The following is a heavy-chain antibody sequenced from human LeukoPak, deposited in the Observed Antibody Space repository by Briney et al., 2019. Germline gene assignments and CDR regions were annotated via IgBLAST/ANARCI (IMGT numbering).Heavy chain of an antibody. D-gene: IGHD3-22*01. Sequence: GGSLRLSCAASGFTFSSYAMSWVRQAPGKGLEWVSAISGSGGSTYYADSVKGRFTISRDNSKNTLYLQMNSLRAEDTAVYYCAKVNSPMIVVVVPLDYYMDVWGKGTTVTVSS. CDR3: AKVNSPMIVVVVPLDYYMDV. CDR1: GFTFSSYA. J-gene: IGHJ6*03. CDR2: ISGSGGST. V-gene: IGHV3-23*01.